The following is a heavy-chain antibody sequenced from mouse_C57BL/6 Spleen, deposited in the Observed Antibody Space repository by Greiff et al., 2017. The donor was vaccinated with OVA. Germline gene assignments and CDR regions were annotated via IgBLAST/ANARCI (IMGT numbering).Heavy chain of an antibody. CDR3: AREGGGYDGLYYFDY. CDR2: IYPGSGST. CDR1: GYTFTSYW. D-gene: IGHD2-2*01. Sequence: QVQLQQPGAELVKPGASVKMSCKASGYTFTSYWITWVKQRPGQGLEWIGDIYPGSGSTNYNEKFKSKATLTIDTSSSTAYMQLSSLTSEDSAVYYCAREGGGYDGLYYFDYWGQGTTLTVSS. V-gene: IGHV1-55*01. J-gene: IGHJ2*01.